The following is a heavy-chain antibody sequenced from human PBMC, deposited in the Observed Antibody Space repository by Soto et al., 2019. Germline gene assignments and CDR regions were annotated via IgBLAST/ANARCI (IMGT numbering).Heavy chain of an antibody. J-gene: IGHJ4*02. CDR3: ATTGGYGTPGDY. CDR2: ISYTGST. Sequence: QVHLQESGPGLVKPSQTLSLNCTVSGGSVSSGDYYWTWIRQHPGKGLEWIGYISYTGSTYYNPSLESRVSISVDTSRTHFSLRLNSVPAADPAVYYCATTGGYGTPGDYWGQGTLVTVSS. D-gene: IGHD5-12*01. V-gene: IGHV4-31*03. CDR1: GGSVSSGDYY.